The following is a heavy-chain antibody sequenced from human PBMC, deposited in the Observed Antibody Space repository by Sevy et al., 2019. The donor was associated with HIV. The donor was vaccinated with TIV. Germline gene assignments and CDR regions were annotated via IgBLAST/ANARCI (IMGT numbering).Heavy chain of an antibody. CDR1: GFTVNSNY. J-gene: IGHJ4*02. CDR2: IYSGGTT. Sequence: GGSLRLSCAASGFTVNSNYMTWVRQAPGKGLEGVSVIYSGGTTYHADSVKDRFTISRDNSKNTLYLQMNSLRAEDTAVYYCARGKSGYGYALNYWGQGTLVTVSS. CDR3: ARGKSGYGYALNY. V-gene: IGHV3-66*01. D-gene: IGHD5-18*01.